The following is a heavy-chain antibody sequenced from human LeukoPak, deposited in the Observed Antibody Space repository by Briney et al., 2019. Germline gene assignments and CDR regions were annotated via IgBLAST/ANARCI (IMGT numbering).Heavy chain of an antibody. V-gene: IGHV3-30*02. CDR3: AKDTHYYGSGSHFDY. CDR2: IRYDGSNK. J-gene: IGHJ4*02. CDR1: GFTFSSYG. D-gene: IGHD3-10*01. Sequence: GGSLRLSCAASGFTFSSYGMHWVRQAPGKGLEWVAFIRYDGSNKYYADSVKGRFTISRDNSKNTLYLQMSSLRAEDTAVYYCAKDTHYYGSGSHFDYWGQGTLVTVSS.